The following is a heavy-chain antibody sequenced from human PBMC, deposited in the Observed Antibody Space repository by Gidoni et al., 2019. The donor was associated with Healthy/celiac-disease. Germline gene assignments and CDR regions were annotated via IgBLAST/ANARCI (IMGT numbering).Heavy chain of an antibody. CDR1: GGSLSSSSYY. Sequence: QLQLQESGPGLVKPSETLSLTCTVCGGSLSSSSYYWGWIRQPPGKGLKWIGSICYSWSTYYNQYLKSRVTIAVDTAKNQFSLKRSSVTAADTAVYDCARHMGGYCSGGSGYEIDYWGQGTLVTVSS. CDR3: ARHMGGYCSGGSGYEIDY. J-gene: IGHJ4*02. D-gene: IGHD2-15*01. CDR2: ICYSWST. V-gene: IGHV4-39*01.